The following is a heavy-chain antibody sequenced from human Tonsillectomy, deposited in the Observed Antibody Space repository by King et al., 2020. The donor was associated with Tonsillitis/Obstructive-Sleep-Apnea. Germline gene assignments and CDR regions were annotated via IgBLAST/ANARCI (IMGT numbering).Heavy chain of an antibody. CDR1: GYSFTSYW. CDR2: IDPSDSYT. D-gene: IGHD2-2*01. J-gene: IGHJ5*02. Sequence: QLVQSGAEVKKPGESLRISCKGSGYSFTSYWISWVRQMPGKGLEWMGRIDPSDSYTNYSPSFQGHVTISADKSISTAYLQWSSLKASDTAMYYCARYDVVVPAIISRNWFDPWGQGTLVTVSS. CDR3: ARYDVVVPAIISRNWFDP. V-gene: IGHV5-10-1*03.